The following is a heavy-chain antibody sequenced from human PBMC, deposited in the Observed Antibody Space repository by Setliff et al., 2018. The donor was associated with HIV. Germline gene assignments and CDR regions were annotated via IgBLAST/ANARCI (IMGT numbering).Heavy chain of an antibody. V-gene: IGHV3-11*01. CDR1: GFTFSDYY. J-gene: IGHJ4*02. CDR2: ISRSVSTI. D-gene: IGHD6-19*01. Sequence: PGGSLRLSCAASGFTFSDYYMSWIRQAPGKGLEWVSYISRSVSTIYYADSVRGRFTISRDNAKNLVFLQMSSLRAEDTAAYYCARDPGSSSFDYWGQGTPVTVSS. CDR3: ARDPGSSSFDY.